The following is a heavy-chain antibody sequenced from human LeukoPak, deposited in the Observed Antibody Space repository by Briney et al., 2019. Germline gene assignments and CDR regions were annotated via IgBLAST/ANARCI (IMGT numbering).Heavy chain of an antibody. Sequence: ASVKVSCKASGYTFTGYYMHWVRQAPGQGLEWMGWINPNSGGTNYAQKFQGRVTMTRDTSISTAYMELSRLRSDDTAVYYCARDLAVYYGSGVPGWFDPWGQGTLVTVSS. CDR3: ARDLAVYYGSGVPGWFDP. CDR1: GYTFTGYY. V-gene: IGHV1-2*02. CDR2: INPNSGGT. D-gene: IGHD3-10*01. J-gene: IGHJ5*02.